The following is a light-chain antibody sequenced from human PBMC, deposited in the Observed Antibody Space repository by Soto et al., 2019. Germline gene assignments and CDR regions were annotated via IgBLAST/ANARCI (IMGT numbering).Light chain of an antibody. V-gene: IGLV2-23*02. CDR1: SSDVGSYNL. CDR3: CSYAGSSIHVV. Sequence: QSALTQPASVSGSPGQSITISCTGTSSDVGSYNLVSWYQQHPGKAPELMIYEVSKRPSGVSNRFSGSKSGNTASLTISGLQAEDEADYYCCSYAGSSIHVVFGGGTKVTVL. J-gene: IGLJ2*01. CDR2: EVS.